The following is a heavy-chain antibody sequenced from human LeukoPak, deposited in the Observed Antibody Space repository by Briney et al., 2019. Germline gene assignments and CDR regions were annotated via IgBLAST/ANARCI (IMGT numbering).Heavy chain of an antibody. J-gene: IGHJ4*02. CDR1: GGSIRRYY. CDR3: ASVSLGGPRQSFDY. D-gene: IGHD3-16*01. CDR2: LPYLWNT. V-gene: IGHV4-59*07. Sequence: SDTLSLTCTVSGGSIRRYYRSCIRQPPAKALEYVGDLPYLWNTKYNPSLTSRVPVSVDTTKNQCSLKLNPVTASDPAVYYWASVSLGGPRQSFDYWGQGTLVTVSS.